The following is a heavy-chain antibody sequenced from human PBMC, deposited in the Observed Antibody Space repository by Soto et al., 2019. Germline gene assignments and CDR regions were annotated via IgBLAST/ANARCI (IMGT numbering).Heavy chain of an antibody. V-gene: IGHV4-59*01. CDR1: GGSISSYY. J-gene: IGHJ4*02. Sequence: SDTLSLTCTVSGGSISSYYWSRIRQPPGKGLEWIGYIYYSGSTNYNPSLKSRVTISVDTSKNQFSLKLSSVTAADTAVYYCARVFFGVVTPSTHLDYGGQGTRVTVSS. CDR2: IYYSGST. D-gene: IGHD3-3*01. CDR3: ARVFFGVVTPSTHLDY.